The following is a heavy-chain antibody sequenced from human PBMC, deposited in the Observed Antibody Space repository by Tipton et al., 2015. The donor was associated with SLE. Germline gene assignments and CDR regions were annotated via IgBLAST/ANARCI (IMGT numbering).Heavy chain of an antibody. D-gene: IGHD6-13*01. Sequence: TLSLTCTVSGGSISSYYWSWIRQPPGKGLEWIGYIYYSGSTYYNPSLKSRVTISVDTSKNQFSLKLSSVTAADTAVYYCARQGLRQLVALDYWGQGTLVTVSS. J-gene: IGHJ4*02. CDR3: ARQGLRQLVALDY. CDR2: IYYSGST. CDR1: GGSISSYY. V-gene: IGHV4-59*08.